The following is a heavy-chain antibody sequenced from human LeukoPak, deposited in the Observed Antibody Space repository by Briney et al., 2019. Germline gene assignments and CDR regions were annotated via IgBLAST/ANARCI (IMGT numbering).Heavy chain of an antibody. D-gene: IGHD3-22*01. CDR1: GGSISSYF. V-gene: IGHV4-59*01. J-gene: IGHJ4*02. Sequence: SETLSLTCTVSGGSISSYFWSWIRQPPGKGLEWIGYIYYSGSTNYNPSLKSRVTISVDTSKNQISLNLSSVTAADTAVYYCARSRNYDGSGFCGFDYWGQGTLVTVSS. CDR2: IYYSGST. CDR3: ARSRNYDGSGFCGFDY.